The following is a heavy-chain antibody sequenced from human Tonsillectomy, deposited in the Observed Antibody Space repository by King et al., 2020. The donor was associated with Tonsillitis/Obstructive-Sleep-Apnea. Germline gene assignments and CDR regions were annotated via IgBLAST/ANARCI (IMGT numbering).Heavy chain of an antibody. Sequence: VQLQQWGAGLLKPSETLSLTCAVHGGSFSGYYWSWIRQPPGKGLEWIGEINHSGSTNYNPSLKSRVTISVDTSKHQFSLKLSSVTASDTAVYYCARGRIVVVVAATPDLYFQHWGQGTLVTVSS. CDR1: GGSFSGYY. CDR2: INHSGST. V-gene: IGHV4-34*01. J-gene: IGHJ1*01. CDR3: ARGRIVVVVAATPDLYFQH. D-gene: IGHD2-15*01.